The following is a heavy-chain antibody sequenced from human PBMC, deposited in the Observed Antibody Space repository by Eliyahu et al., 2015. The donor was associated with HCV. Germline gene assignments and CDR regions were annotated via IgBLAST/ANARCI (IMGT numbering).Heavy chain of an antibody. Sequence: QLQLQESGPGLVKPSETLSLTCTVSGGSISSSSYYWGWIRQPPGKGLEWIGSIYYSGSTYYNPSLKSRVTISVDTSKNQFSLKLSSVTAADTAVYYCARAVVTAGKCWDYWGQGTLVTVSS. V-gene: IGHV4-39*07. J-gene: IGHJ4*02. CDR1: GGSISSSSYY. CDR3: ARAVVTAGKCWDY. CDR2: IYYSGST. D-gene: IGHD2-21*02.